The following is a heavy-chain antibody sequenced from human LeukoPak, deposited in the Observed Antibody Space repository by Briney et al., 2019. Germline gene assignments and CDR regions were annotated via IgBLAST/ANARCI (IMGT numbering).Heavy chain of an antibody. J-gene: IGHJ4*02. CDR3: ARGKQLGGPFFDY. D-gene: IGHD6-13*01. CDR2: IDHWGFT. V-gene: IGHV4-34*01. CDR1: GGSFSGYS. Sequence: SETLSLTCAIYGGSFSGYSWSWVRQSPGKGLEWIGEIDHWGFTKYNPSLKSRVTISVDTSKNQFSLKLSSVTAADTAVYYCARGKQLGGPFFDYWGQGTLVTVSS.